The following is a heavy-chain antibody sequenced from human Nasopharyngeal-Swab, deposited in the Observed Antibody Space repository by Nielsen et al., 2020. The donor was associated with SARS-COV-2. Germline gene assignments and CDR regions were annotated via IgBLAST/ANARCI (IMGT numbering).Heavy chain of an antibody. CDR3: ARAAPHDWYFDL. D-gene: IGHD1-14*01. V-gene: IGHV4-59*13. Sequence: SETLSLTCTVSGGSITSYYWNWIRQPPGKGLEWIGYIYYSGSTNYNPSLKSRVTISVDTSKNQFSLKLSSVTAADTAVYYCARAAPHDWYFDLWGRGTLVTVSS. CDR1: GGSITSYY. CDR2: IYYSGST. J-gene: IGHJ2*01.